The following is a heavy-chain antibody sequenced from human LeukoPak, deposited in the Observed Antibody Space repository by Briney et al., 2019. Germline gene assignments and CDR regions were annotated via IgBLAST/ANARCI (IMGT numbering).Heavy chain of an antibody. V-gene: IGHV3-9*01. CDR3: AKDVSYSSGWPEIDY. CDR1: GFTFDDYA. D-gene: IGHD6-19*01. CDR2: ISWNSGSI. Sequence: PGGSLRLSCAASGFTFDDYAMHWVRQAPGKGLEWVSGISWNSGSIGYADSVKGRFTISRDNAKNSLYLQMNSLRAEDTALYYCAKDVSYSSGWPEIDYWGQGTLVTVSS. J-gene: IGHJ4*02.